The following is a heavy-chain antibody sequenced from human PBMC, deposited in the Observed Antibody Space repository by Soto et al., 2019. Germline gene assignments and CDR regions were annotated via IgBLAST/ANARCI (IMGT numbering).Heavy chain of an antibody. J-gene: IGHJ4*02. CDR3: ARGDFHEVTPVY. V-gene: IGHV3-48*01. D-gene: IGHD4-17*01. Sequence: EVQLVESGGGVVQPGGSLRLSCAASGFTFSSYAMNGVRQAPGKGLEWISYIPASGSTICYADSVKGRFTISRDNARKSMYLQMNSLRAEDTAVYYCARGDFHEVTPVYWGQGTLITVSS. CDR2: IPASGSTI. CDR1: GFTFSSYA.